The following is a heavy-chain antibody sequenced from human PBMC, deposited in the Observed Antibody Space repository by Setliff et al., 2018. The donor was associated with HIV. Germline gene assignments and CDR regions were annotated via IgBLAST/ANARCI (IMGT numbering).Heavy chain of an antibody. CDR1: GFTFSNYA. V-gene: IGHV3-23*01. CDR2: ISGSGNTT. J-gene: IGHJ4*02. CDR3: ASHLGFNFRSLDH. D-gene: IGHD3-3*01. Sequence: PGGSLRLSCAASGFTFSNYAMTWVRQAPGKGLEWVSGISGSGNTTFYADSVKGRFTISRDNSMNTLYLQMNSLTVEDTAVYYCASHLGFNFRSLDHWGQGALVTVSS.